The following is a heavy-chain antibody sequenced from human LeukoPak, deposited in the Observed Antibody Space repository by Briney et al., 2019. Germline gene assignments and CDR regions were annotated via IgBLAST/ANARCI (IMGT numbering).Heavy chain of an antibody. CDR3: TTEGTNYDFWSGSAYFDY. V-gene: IGHV3-33*01. D-gene: IGHD3-3*01. Sequence: GGSLRLSCAASGFTFSSYGMHWVRQAPGKGLEWVAVIWYDGSNKYYADSVKGRFTISRDNSKNTLYLQMNSLKTEDTAVYYCTTEGTNYDFWSGSAYFDYWGQGTLVTVSS. J-gene: IGHJ4*02. CDR2: IWYDGSNK. CDR1: GFTFSSYG.